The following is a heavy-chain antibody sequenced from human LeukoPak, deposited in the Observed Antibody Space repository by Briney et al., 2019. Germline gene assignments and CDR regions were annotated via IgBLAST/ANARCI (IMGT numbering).Heavy chain of an antibody. J-gene: IGHJ4*02. D-gene: IGHD2-21*02. CDR3: ARGHPLLDY. V-gene: IGHV4-34*01. Sequence: SETLSLTCAVYGGSFSGYYWTWIRQPPGKGLEWIGEIYHSGGTNYNPSLKSRVTISVDTSKNQFSLKLSSVTAADTAVYYCARGHPLLDYWGQGTLVTVSS. CDR1: GGSFSGYY. CDR2: IYHSGGT.